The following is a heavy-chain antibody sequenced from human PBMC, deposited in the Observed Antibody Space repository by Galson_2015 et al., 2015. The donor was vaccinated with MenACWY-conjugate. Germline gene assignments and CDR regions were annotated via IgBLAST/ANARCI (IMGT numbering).Heavy chain of an antibody. CDR1: GYNFNTYG. CDR2: ISAYNGNT. V-gene: IGHV1-18*01. J-gene: IGHJ4*02. CDR3: AREYGGYRGTDRYDY. D-gene: IGHD5-12*01. Sequence: SVKVSCKASGYNFNTYGISWVRQAPGQGLEWMGWISAYNGNTKFAQKFQGRVTLTTDPATSTAYMELRSLRFDDTAVFYCAREYGGYRGTDRYDYWGQGTLVTVSS.